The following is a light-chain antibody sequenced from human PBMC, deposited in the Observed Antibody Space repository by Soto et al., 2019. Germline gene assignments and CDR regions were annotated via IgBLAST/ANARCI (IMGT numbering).Light chain of an antibody. Sequence: DIQVTQFPSSLSASVGDRITITCRASQAIGKYLAWYQQKPWKVPKLLIYAASTLQPGVLSRFSGSRSGTYFTLTVSSLQPEDVATYFCQQYYSSPGTFGQGNKVEIK. CDR2: AAS. CDR1: QAIGKY. J-gene: IGKJ1*01. CDR3: QQYYSSPGT. V-gene: IGKV1-27*01.